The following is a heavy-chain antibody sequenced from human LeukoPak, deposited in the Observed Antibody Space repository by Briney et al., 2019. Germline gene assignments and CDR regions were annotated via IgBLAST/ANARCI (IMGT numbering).Heavy chain of an antibody. CDR2: IIPIFGTA. J-gene: IGHJ3*02. D-gene: IGHD3-22*01. Sequence: ASVNVSCKASGGTFSSYAISWVRQAPGQGLEWMGGIIPIFGTANYAQKFQGRVTITADESTSTAYMELSSLRSEDTAVYYCARDAYYDSSGYERPFDIWGQGTMVTVSS. V-gene: IGHV1-69*01. CDR1: GGTFSSYA. CDR3: ARDAYYDSSGYERPFDI.